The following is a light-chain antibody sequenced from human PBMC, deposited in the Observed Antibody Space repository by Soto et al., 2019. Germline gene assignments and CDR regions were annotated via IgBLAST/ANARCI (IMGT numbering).Light chain of an antibody. Sequence: DIVMTQSPDSLAVSLGVRATINCKSSQSVLYSSNNKNYLAWYQQRPGQPPKLLIYWASTRESGVPDRFSGSGSGTDFTLTIDSLQAEDVAVYSCQQYESTPPTFGPWPKLEIK. CDR2: WAS. J-gene: IGKJ2*01. V-gene: IGKV4-1*01. CDR3: QQYESTPPT. CDR1: QSVLYSSNNKNY.